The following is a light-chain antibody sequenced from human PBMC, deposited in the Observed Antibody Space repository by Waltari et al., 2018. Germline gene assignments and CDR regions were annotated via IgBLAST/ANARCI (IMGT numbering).Light chain of an antibody. Sequence: DIQMTQSPSFLSASVGETVTISCRASPSVGNGLNWYQHKPGEAPKILIFSASRLFSGVPSRFSGSGSGTNFTLTINSLQPEDFTTYFCQQNYDLPTFGQGTKVEI. V-gene: IGKV1-39*01. CDR2: SAS. J-gene: IGKJ1*01. CDR1: PSVGNG. CDR3: QQNYDLPT.